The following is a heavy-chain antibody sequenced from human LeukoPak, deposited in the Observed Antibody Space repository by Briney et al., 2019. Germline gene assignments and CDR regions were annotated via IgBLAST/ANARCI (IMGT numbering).Heavy chain of an antibody. CDR1: GGSTSGYY. CDR2: IHYSGST. Sequence: SETLSLTCTVSGGSTSGYYWNWIRQPPGKGLEWIGYIHYSGSTKYNPSLKSRVTISVDTSKNHSSLKLTSVTAADTAVYYCARMYSSSPYFDYWGQGTLVTVSS. V-gene: IGHV4-59*08. J-gene: IGHJ4*02. D-gene: IGHD6-6*01. CDR3: ARMYSSSPYFDY.